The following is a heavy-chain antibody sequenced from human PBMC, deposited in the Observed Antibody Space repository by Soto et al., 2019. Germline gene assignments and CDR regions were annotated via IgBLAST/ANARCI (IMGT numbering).Heavy chain of an antibody. CDR3: ARVRWYMAVVVAATEGQLFDY. Sequence: GASVKVSCKASGYTFTSYGISWVRQAPGQGLEWMGWISAYNGNTNYAQKLQGRVTMTTDTSTSTAYMELRSLRSDDTAVYYCARVRWYMAVVVAATEGQLFDYWGQGTLVTVSS. CDR1: GYTFTSYG. V-gene: IGHV1-18*01. D-gene: IGHD2-15*01. CDR2: ISAYNGNT. J-gene: IGHJ4*02.